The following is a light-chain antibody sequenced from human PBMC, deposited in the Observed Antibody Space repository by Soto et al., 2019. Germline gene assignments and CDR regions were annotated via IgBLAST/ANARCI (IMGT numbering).Light chain of an antibody. CDR3: ASYSTGDTLYV. V-gene: IGLV2-14*01. Sequence: QSVLTQPASVSGSPGQSITISCTGTRGDVGAFNYVSWYQLRPGKAPKLVIYEVNSRPSGICSRFSGSKSGNTASLSISGLQAEDEGDYYCASYSTGDTLYVFGSGTKVTVL. CDR1: RGDVGAFNY. CDR2: EVN. J-gene: IGLJ1*01.